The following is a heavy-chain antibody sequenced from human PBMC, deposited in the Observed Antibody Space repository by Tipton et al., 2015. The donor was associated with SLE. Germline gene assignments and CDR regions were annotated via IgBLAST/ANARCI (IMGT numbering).Heavy chain of an antibody. CDR3: ARQAPPKYDSTGYHDPNYFEY. CDR2: TFFRSKWYN. Sequence: GLVKPSQTLSLTCAISGDSVSSNSATWNWIRQSPSRGLEWLGRTFFRSKWYNDYAVSVESRITINPDTSKNQFSLHLSSVTAADTAVYYCARQAPPKYDSTGYHDPNYFEYWGQGTLVTVSS. J-gene: IGHJ4*02. V-gene: IGHV6-1*01. CDR1: GDSVSSNSAT. D-gene: IGHD3-22*01.